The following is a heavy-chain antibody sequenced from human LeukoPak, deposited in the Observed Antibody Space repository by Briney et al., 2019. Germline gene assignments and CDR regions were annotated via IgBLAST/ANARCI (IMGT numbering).Heavy chain of an antibody. J-gene: IGHJ4*02. CDR3: AGTYYDFWSGYYSFDY. Sequence: ASVKVSCKVSGYTLTELSMHWVRQAPGKGLEWMGGFDPEDGETIYAQKFQGRVTMTEDTSTDTAYMELSSLRSEDTAVYYCAGTYYDFWSGYYSFDYWGQGTLVTVSS. CDR2: FDPEDGET. CDR1: GYTLTELS. V-gene: IGHV1-24*01. D-gene: IGHD3-3*01.